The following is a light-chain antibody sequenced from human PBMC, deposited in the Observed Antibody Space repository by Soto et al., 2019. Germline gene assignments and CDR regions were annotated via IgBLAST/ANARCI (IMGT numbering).Light chain of an antibody. Sequence: QSALTQPASASGTPGQRGTISCSGSSSNIGSNTVNWYQQLPGTAPKLLIHTNNQRPSGVPDRFSGSKSGTSASLAISGLQSEDEADYYCAAWDDSLNGLYVFGTGTKVTVL. CDR1: SSNIGSNT. CDR2: TNN. V-gene: IGLV1-44*01. J-gene: IGLJ1*01. CDR3: AAWDDSLNGLYV.